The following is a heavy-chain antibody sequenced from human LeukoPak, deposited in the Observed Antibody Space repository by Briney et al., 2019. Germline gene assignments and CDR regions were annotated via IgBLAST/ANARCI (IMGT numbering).Heavy chain of an antibody. Sequence: GGSLRLSCAASGFTFSSYEMNWVRQAPGKGLEWVSYISSSGSTIYYADSVKGRFTISRDNAKNSLYLQMNSLRAEDTAVYYCAKGGGSGWYFVDYWGQGTLVTVPS. CDR3: AKGGGSGWYFVDY. CDR1: GFTFSSYE. J-gene: IGHJ4*02. V-gene: IGHV3-48*03. CDR2: ISSSGSTI. D-gene: IGHD6-19*01.